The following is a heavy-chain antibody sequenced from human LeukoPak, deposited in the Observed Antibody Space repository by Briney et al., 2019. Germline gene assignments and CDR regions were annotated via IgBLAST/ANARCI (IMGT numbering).Heavy chain of an antibody. D-gene: IGHD2-2*01. Sequence: GGSLRLSCTTSGFTFGDYAMSWFRQAPGKGLEWVSVIYSGGSTYYADSVKGRFTISRDNSKNTLYLQMNSLRAEDTAVYYCAKEEIVVVPAAHTGFDYWGQGTLVTVSS. CDR2: IYSGGST. J-gene: IGHJ4*02. CDR1: GFTFGDYA. V-gene: IGHV3-23*03. CDR3: AKEEIVVVPAAHTGFDY.